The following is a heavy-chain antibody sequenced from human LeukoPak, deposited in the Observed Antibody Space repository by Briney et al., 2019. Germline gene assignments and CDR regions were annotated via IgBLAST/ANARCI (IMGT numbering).Heavy chain of an antibody. V-gene: IGHV3-49*04. CDR1: GFTFGDYA. Sequence: GGSLRLSCTASGFTFGDYAMSWVRQAPGKGLEWVGFIRSKAYGGTTEYAASVKGRFTISRDDSKSIAYLQMNSLRTEDTAVYYCVRVVTRVIFDYWGQGTLVTVSS. J-gene: IGHJ4*02. D-gene: IGHD5-18*01. CDR3: VRVVTRVIFDY. CDR2: IRSKAYGGTT.